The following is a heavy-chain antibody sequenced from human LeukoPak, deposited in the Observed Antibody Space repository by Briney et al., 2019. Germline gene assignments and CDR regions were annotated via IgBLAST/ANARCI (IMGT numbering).Heavy chain of an antibody. V-gene: IGHV5-51*01. CDR1: GYSFNSYW. CDR2: IYPRDSDT. J-gene: IGHJ6*02. D-gene: IGHD2-21*01. CDR3: ARRRDSMDI. Sequence: GESLKISCKGSGYSFNSYWIGLVRQMPGKGLEWMGIIYPRDSDTRYSPSFQGQVTISVDKSTTTAYLQWSSLKASDTAMYYCARRRDSMDIWGQGTTVTVSS.